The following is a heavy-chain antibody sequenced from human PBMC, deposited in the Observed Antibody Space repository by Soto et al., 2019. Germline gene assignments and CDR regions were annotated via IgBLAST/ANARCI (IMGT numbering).Heavy chain of an antibody. V-gene: IGHV5-51*01. D-gene: IGHD3-3*01. CDR2: IYPGDSDT. CDR3: ARLIRTIFGVGIMGCMDF. CDR1: GYSFTSYW. Sequence: GESLKISCKGSGYSFTSYWFGWVRQMPGKGLEWMGIIYPGDSDTRYSPSFQGQVTISADKSISTAYLQWSSLKASDTAMYYCARLIRTIFGVGIMGCMDFCCQGIIVTVSS. J-gene: IGHJ6*02.